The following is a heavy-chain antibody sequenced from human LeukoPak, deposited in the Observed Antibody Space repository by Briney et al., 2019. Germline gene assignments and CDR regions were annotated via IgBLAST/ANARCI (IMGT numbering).Heavy chain of an antibody. CDR1: GFTFSSYG. CDR2: TWYDGSNK. J-gene: IGHJ6*04. D-gene: IGHD2-21*02. CDR3: ARDREYCGSDCYSDYYYGMDV. V-gene: IGHV3-33*01. Sequence: GGSLRLSCAASGFTFSSYGMHWVRQAPGKGLEWVAVTWYDGSNKYYADSVKGRFTISRDNSKNTLYLQMNSLRAEDTAVYYCARDREYCGSDCYSDYYYGMDVWGKGTTVTVSS.